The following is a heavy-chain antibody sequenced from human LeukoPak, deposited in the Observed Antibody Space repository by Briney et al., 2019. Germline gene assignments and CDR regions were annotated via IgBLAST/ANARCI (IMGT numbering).Heavy chain of an antibody. CDR3: AELGITMIGGV. Sequence: GGSLRLSCAASGFTFSSHGMNWVRQAPGKGLEWVSGISPNGVITYYADSVKGRFTISRDNAKNSLYLQMNSLRAEDTAVYYCAELGITMIGGVWGKGTTVTISS. CDR1: GFTFSSHG. J-gene: IGHJ6*04. CDR2: ISPNGVIT. D-gene: IGHD3-10*02. V-gene: IGHV3-48*03.